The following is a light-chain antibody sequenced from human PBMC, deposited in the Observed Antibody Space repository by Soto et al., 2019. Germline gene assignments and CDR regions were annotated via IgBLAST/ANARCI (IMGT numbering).Light chain of an antibody. Sequence: QSVLTQPASVSGSPGQSITISCTGTSSDVGSYNLVSWFQQHPGKAPKLIIHEVSKRPSGLSNRFSGSKSGNTASLTISGLQAEDEADYYCCSYAGGSTSNYVFGTGTKATVL. J-gene: IGLJ1*01. CDR2: EVS. CDR3: CSYAGGSTSNYV. CDR1: SSDVGSYNL. V-gene: IGLV2-23*02.